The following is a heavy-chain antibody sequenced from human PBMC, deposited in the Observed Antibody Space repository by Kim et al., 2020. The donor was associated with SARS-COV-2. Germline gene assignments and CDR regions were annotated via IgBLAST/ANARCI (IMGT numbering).Heavy chain of an antibody. Sequence: SVKVSCKASGGTFSSYAISWVRQAPGQGLEWMGGIIPIFGTANYAQKFQGRVTITADESTSTAYMELSSLRSEDTAVYYCARDRHLGYCSSTSCRRGFDPWGQGTLVTVSS. CDR3: ARDRHLGYCSSTSCRRGFDP. J-gene: IGHJ5*02. D-gene: IGHD2-2*03. V-gene: IGHV1-69*13. CDR2: IIPIFGTA. CDR1: GGTFSSYA.